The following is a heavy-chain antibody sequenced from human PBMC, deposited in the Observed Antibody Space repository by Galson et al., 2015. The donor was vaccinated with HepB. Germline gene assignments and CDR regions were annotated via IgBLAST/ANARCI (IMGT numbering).Heavy chain of an antibody. Sequence: SLRLSCAASGFTFSSYAMHWVRQAPGKGLEWVAVISYDGSNKYYADSVKGRFTISRDNSKNTLYLQMNSLRAEDTAVYYCARDLEDIVVVVAATDYYYYGMDVWGQGTTVTVS. CDR3: ARDLEDIVVVVAATDYYYYGMDV. CDR1: GFTFSSYA. D-gene: IGHD2-15*01. V-gene: IGHV3-30*01. J-gene: IGHJ6*02. CDR2: ISYDGSNK.